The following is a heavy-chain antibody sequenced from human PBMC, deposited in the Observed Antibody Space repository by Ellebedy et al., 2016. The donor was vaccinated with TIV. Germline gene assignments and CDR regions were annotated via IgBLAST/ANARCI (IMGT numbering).Heavy chain of an antibody. Sequence: GGSLRLSXAASGSTFSSYWMQWVRQAPGKGLEWVANIKQDGSEKHYVDSVRGQFTISRDNAKNSLYLQMNSLRAEDTAVYYCARRYFDLWGRGTLVTVSS. CDR2: IKQDGSEK. V-gene: IGHV3-7*01. CDR1: GSTFSSYW. J-gene: IGHJ2*01. CDR3: ARRYFDL.